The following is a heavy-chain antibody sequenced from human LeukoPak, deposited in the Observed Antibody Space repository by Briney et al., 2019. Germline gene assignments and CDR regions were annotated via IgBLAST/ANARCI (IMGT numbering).Heavy chain of an antibody. D-gene: IGHD6-13*01. CDR2: IIPILGIA. J-gene: IGHJ4*02. Sequence: GSSVKVSCKASGGTFSSYVISWVRQAPGQGLEWMGRIIPILGIANYAQKFQGRVTMTMDTSTSTVYMELSSLRSEDTAVYYCASWEGIAAAGDYWGQGTLVTVSS. CDR1: GGTFSSYV. CDR3: ASWEGIAAAGDY. V-gene: IGHV1-69*04.